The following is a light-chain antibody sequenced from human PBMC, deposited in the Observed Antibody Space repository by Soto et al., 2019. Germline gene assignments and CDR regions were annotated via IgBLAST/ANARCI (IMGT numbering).Light chain of an antibody. CDR2: LGS. V-gene: IGKV2-28*01. CDR3: MQPLENFRT. Sequence: IVMTQSPLSLSVTPGEAASISCMSSARLLHKNGYNYVDWYMQKPGQSPQLLIYLGSNRASGVTDRFSGSGSDTYFTLEISRVEADDVGVYYCMQPLENFRTFGQGTKVEI. J-gene: IGKJ1*01. CDR1: ARLLHKNGYNY.